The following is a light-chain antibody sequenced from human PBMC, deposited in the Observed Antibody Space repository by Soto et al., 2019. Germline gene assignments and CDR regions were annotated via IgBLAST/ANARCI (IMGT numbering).Light chain of an antibody. Sequence: SYELTQPPSVSVAPGKTARLTCGGNNIGSKSVHWYQQKPGQAPVLVIYYDSDRPSGIPERFSGSNSGNTATLTISRVEAGDEADYYCQVWDSSSERVFGGGTKLTVL. J-gene: IGLJ2*01. CDR2: YDS. CDR1: NIGSKS. V-gene: IGLV3-21*04. CDR3: QVWDSSSERV.